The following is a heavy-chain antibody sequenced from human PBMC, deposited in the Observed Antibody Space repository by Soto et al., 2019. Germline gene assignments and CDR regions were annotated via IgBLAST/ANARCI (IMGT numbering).Heavy chain of an antibody. V-gene: IGHV1-69*13. Sequence: SVKVSCKASGGTFSSYAISWVRQAPGQGLEWMGGIIPIFGTANYAQKLQGRVTITADESTSTAYMELSSLRSEDTAVYYCAGSSPSVARGYYYYGMDVWGQGTTVTVSS. J-gene: IGHJ6*02. CDR3: AGSSPSVARGYYYYGMDV. CDR1: GGTFSSYA. D-gene: IGHD3-10*01. CDR2: IIPIFGTA.